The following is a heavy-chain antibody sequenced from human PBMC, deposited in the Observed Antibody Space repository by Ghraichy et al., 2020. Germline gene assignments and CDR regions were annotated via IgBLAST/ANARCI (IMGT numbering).Heavy chain of an antibody. V-gene: IGHV4-31*03. CDR1: GGSISSSDYY. Sequence: SETLSLTCTVSGGSISSSDYYWSWIRQHPGKGLEWIGYIYYSGDTYHNPSLKSRDTISVDTSKNQFTLKLTSVTAADTAVYYCAGSAPNNWFDPWGQGTLVSVSS. J-gene: IGHJ5*02. CDR2: IYYSGDT. CDR3: AGSAPNNWFDP.